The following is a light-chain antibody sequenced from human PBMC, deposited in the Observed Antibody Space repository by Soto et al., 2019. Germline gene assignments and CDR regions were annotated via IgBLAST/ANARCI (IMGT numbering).Light chain of an antibody. CDR1: SSDVGGYNY. Sequence: QSALTQPASVSGSPGQSITISCTGTSSDVGGYNYVSWYQQHPGKAPKFMIYEVTNRPSGVSNRFSGSKSGNTAYLTISGLQAEDEADYYCASYTSSGTRVFGTGTKVTVL. V-gene: IGLV2-14*01. CDR2: EVT. CDR3: ASYTSSGTRV. J-gene: IGLJ1*01.